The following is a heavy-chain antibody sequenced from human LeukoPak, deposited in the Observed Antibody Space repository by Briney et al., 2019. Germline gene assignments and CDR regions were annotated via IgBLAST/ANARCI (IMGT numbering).Heavy chain of an antibody. CDR2: ITTRSDYT. J-gene: IGHJ4*02. D-gene: IGHD3-9*01. V-gene: IGHV3-21*01. CDR3: ARGGTGSENDY. CDR1: GFTFDSYS. Sequence: GGSLRLSCAAFGFTFDSYSMTRVRQAPGKGLEWISSITTRSDYTYYTDSVEGRFTISRDDAKNSLFLQMNSLRVEDTAIYYCARGGTGSENDYWGQGILVTVSS.